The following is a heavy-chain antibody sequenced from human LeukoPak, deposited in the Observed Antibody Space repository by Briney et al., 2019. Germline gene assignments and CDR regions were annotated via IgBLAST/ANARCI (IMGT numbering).Heavy chain of an antibody. D-gene: IGHD6-13*01. CDR3: ARDESAGIAAANYFDY. J-gene: IGHJ4*02. Sequence: EGSLRLSCAASGFTFSSYAMHWVRQAPGKGLEWVAVISYDGSNKYYADSVKGRFTISRDNSKNTLYLQMNSLRAEDTAVYYCARDESAGIAAANYFDYWGQGTLVTVSS. CDR1: GFTFSSYA. V-gene: IGHV3-30*04. CDR2: ISYDGSNK.